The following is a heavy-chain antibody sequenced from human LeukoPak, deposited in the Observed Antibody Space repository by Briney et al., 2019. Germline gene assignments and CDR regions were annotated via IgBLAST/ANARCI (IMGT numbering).Heavy chain of an antibody. V-gene: IGHV3-9*01. CDR3: AKALTYYYDSSGYRSPLDY. J-gene: IGHJ4*02. CDR1: GFTFDDYA. CDR2: ISWNSGSI. D-gene: IGHD3-22*01. Sequence: PGGSLRLSCAASGFTFDDYAMHWVRQAPGKGLEWVSGISWNSGSIVYADSVKGRFTISRDNAKNSLYLQMNSLRAEDTALYYCAKALTYYYDSSGYRSPLDYWGQGTLVTVSS.